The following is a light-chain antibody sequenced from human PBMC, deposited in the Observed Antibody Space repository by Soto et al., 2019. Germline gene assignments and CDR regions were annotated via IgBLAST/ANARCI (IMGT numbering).Light chain of an antibody. CDR3: QQYHYWPIT. CDR2: GAS. Sequence: EKVMTQSPATLSVSPGERATLSCRASQSVSSNLAWYQQKPGQAPRLLIYGASTRATGIPARFSGSGSGTEFTLTISSLQSEDFAVYLCQQYHYWPITFGQGTRLEIK. CDR1: QSVSSN. V-gene: IGKV3-15*01. J-gene: IGKJ5*01.